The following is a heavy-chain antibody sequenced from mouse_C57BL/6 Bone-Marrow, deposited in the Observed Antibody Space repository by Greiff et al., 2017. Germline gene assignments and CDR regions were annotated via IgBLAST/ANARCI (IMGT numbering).Heavy chain of an antibody. CDR2: IWSGGST. CDR1: GFSLTSYG. D-gene: IGHD3-2*02. J-gene: IGHJ3*01. Sequence: QVQLQQSGPGLVQPSQSLSITCTVSGFSLTSYGVHWVRQSPGKGLEWLGVIWSGGSTDYNAAFISRLSISKDNSKSQVFFKMTSLQADDTAIYYCARGDISGSWFAYWGQGTLVTVSA. CDR3: ARGDISGSWFAY. V-gene: IGHV2-2*01.